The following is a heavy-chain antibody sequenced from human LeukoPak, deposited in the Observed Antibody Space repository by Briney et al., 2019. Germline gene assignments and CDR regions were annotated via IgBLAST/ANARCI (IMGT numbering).Heavy chain of an antibody. D-gene: IGHD3-16*01. Sequence: ASVKVSCKASGYTFTDYYIHWVRQAPGQGLEWMGWINPNSGGTNYAQKFQGRVTMTRDTSISTAYMELSRLRSDDTAVYYCARSYDYVWGSYRAYFDYWGQGTLVTVSS. CDR1: GYTFTDYY. CDR3: ARSYDYVWGSYRAYFDY. V-gene: IGHV1-2*02. CDR2: INPNSGGT. J-gene: IGHJ4*02.